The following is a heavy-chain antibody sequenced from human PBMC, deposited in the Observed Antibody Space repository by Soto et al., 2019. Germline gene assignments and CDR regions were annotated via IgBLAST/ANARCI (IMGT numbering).Heavy chain of an antibody. CDR3: ARDIRARTNYFDP. CDR2: IWYDGSKR. J-gene: IGHJ5*02. Sequence: QVQLVESGGGVVQPGRSLRLSCAGTGFRFATYGLHWVRQAPGKGLEWVAVIWYDGSKRYYADSVRGRFTISRDDSRSVLYLQMNSLRAEDTAVYFCARDIRARTNYFDPWGEGTLVTVSS. D-gene: IGHD1-7*01. CDR1: GFRFATYG. V-gene: IGHV3-33*01.